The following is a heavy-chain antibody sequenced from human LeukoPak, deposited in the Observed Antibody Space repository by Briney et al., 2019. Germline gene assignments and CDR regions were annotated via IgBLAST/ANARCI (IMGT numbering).Heavy chain of an antibody. J-gene: IGHJ6*03. Sequence: GGSLRLSCVVSGFTFSSYEMNWVRQAPGKGLEWVSYITKSGSTMFYADSVKGRFTISRDNAKNSLYLQMNSLRAEDTAVYYCARDGIAGTGYYYYMDVWGKGTTVTVSS. CDR2: ITKSGSTM. V-gene: IGHV3-48*03. D-gene: IGHD1-20*01. CDR1: GFTFSSYE. CDR3: ARDGIAGTGYYYYMDV.